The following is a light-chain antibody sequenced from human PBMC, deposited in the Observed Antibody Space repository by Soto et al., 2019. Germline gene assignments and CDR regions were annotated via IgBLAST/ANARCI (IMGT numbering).Light chain of an antibody. J-gene: IGKJ4*01. V-gene: IGKV3-20*01. CDR1: QTLSSSS. CDR2: GAS. CDR3: HQYGSSPLT. Sequence: EIVLTQSPATLSLSPGESGTLSCRAGQTLSSSSLAWYQQKPGQAPRLLIYGASNRASGIPDRFSGGGSGTDFTLTISRLEPEDFAVYYCHQYGSSPLTFGGGTQVEI.